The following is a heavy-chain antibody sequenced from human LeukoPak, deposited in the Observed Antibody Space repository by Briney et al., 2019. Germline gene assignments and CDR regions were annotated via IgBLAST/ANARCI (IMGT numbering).Heavy chain of an antibody. J-gene: IGHJ4*02. V-gene: IGHV4-59*01. CDR1: GGSLSSFY. CDR3: AREGTTGWAF. D-gene: IGHD1-1*01. CDR2: IYSSGNT. Sequence: SETLSLTCTVSGGSLSSFYWSWIRQPPGKGLEWIGYIYSSGNTKYNPSLKSRVTMSVDTSKNQFSLKVSSVTAADTAVYFCAREGTTGWAFWGQGTLVTVSS.